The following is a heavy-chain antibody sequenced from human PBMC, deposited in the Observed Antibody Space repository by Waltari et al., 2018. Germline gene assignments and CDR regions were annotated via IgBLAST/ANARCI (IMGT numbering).Heavy chain of an antibody. V-gene: IGHV1-69*02. CDR1: GGTFSSYT. CDR3: ARVRSGYDITNWFDP. D-gene: IGHD3-9*01. CDR2: ISPILGIA. J-gene: IGHJ5*02. Sequence: QVQLVQSGAEVKKPGSSVKVSCKASGGTFSSYTISWVRQAPGQGLEWMGRISPILGIANYEQKFQGRVTITADKSTSTAYMGLSSLRSEDTAVYYCARVRSGYDITNWFDPWGQGTLVTVSS.